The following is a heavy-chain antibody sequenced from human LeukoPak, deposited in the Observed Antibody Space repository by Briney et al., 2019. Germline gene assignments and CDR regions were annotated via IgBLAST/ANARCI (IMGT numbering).Heavy chain of an antibody. D-gene: IGHD2-2*01. Sequence: SETLSLTCAVYGGSFSGYYWSWIRQPPGKGLEWIGEINHSGSTNYNPSLKSRVTISVDTSKNQFSLKLSSVTAADTAVYCCARDRNLYCSSTSCARGGSRFDPWGQGTLVTVSS. V-gene: IGHV4-34*01. CDR1: GGSFSGYY. CDR3: ARDRNLYCSSTSCARGGSRFDP. J-gene: IGHJ5*02. CDR2: INHSGST.